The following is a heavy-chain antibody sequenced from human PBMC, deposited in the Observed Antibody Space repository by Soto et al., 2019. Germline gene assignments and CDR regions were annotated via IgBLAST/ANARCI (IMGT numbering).Heavy chain of an antibody. Sequence: GESLKISCKGSGYSFTSYWIGWVRQMPGKGLEWMGIIYPGDSDTRYSPSFQGQVTISADKSISTAYLQWSSLKASDTAMYYCARLGDFDWGYYYYYMDVWGKGTTVTVSS. V-gene: IGHV5-51*01. D-gene: IGHD3-9*01. CDR1: GYSFTSYW. CDR2: IYPGDSDT. CDR3: ARLGDFDWGYYYYYMDV. J-gene: IGHJ6*03.